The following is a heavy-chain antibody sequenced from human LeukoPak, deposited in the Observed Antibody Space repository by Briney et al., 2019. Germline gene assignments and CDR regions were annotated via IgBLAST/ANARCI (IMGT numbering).Heavy chain of an antibody. CDR1: GYTFIYYY. J-gene: IGHJ4*02. CDR2: INPSGGST. CDR3: ARGPYSSGWYGLDY. D-gene: IGHD6-19*01. Sequence: ASVKVSCKPSGYTFIYYYIHWVRQAPGQGLEWMALINPSGGSTSYAQKFQGRVTMTRDTSTSTVYMELRSLRSEDTAVYYCARGPYSSGWYGLDYWGQGTLVTVSS. V-gene: IGHV1-46*01.